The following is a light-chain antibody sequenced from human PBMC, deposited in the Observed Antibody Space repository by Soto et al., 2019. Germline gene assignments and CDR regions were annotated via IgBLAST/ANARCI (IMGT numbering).Light chain of an antibody. Sequence: DIQMTQSPSSLSASVGDRVTITCRASQSISSYLNWYQQKPGKAPKLLIYAASSLQSGVPSRSSGSGSGTDFTLTISSLQPEEFATYYCQQSYSTSFGGGTKVDIK. V-gene: IGKV1-39*01. CDR2: AAS. CDR3: QQSYSTS. CDR1: QSISSY. J-gene: IGKJ4*01.